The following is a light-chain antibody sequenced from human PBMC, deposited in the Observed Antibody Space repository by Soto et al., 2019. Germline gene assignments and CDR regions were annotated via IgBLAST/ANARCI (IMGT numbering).Light chain of an antibody. Sequence: DIQMTQSPSSLSASVGDRVTVTCRASQGISSYLAWYQQKPGKVPKLLIYAASTLHAGVQSRFSGSGSGTFFTLTINSLQPEDVATYYCQKYNSAPNTFGRGTRLEIK. CDR2: AAS. CDR1: QGISSY. J-gene: IGKJ2*01. CDR3: QKYNSAPNT. V-gene: IGKV1-27*01.